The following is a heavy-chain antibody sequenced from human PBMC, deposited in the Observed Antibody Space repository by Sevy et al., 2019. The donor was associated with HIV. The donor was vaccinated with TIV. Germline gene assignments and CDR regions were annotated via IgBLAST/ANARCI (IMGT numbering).Heavy chain of an antibody. Sequence: ASVKVSCKASGYTFTSYDMNWVRQATGQGLEWMGWMNPNSGNTGYAQKFQGRVTMTRNTSISTAYMELSSLRSEDTAVYYCARGDYDFWSGPNWFDPWGQGTLVTVSS. CDR2: MNPNSGNT. CDR3: ARGDYDFWSGPNWFDP. V-gene: IGHV1-8*01. CDR1: GYTFTSYD. J-gene: IGHJ5*02. D-gene: IGHD3-3*01.